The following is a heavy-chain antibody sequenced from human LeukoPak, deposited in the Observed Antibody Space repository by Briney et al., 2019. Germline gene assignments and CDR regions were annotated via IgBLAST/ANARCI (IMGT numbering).Heavy chain of an antibody. D-gene: IGHD3-22*01. J-gene: IGHJ4*02. CDR2: IYYSGST. V-gene: IGHV4-59*01. CDR3: ARGPYYYDRSGYYLGY. CDR1: GGSISSYY. Sequence: KPSETLSLTCTVSGGSISSYYWSWIRQPPGKGLEWIGYIYYSGSTNYNPSLKSRVTISVDTSKNQFSLKLSSVTAADTAVYYCARGPYYYDRSGYYLGYWGQGTLVTVSS.